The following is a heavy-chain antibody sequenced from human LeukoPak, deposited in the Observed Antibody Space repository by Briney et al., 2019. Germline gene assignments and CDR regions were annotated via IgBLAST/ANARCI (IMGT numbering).Heavy chain of an antibody. D-gene: IGHD2-2*01. Sequence: ASVKVSCKASGYTFTGYYMHWVRQAPGQGLEWMGWINPNSGGTNYAQKFQGRVTMTRDTSISTAYMELSRLRSDDTAVYYCARGPRRRSYQLLLHNWFDPWGQGTLVTVSS. CDR1: GYTFTGYY. CDR2: INPNSGGT. CDR3: ARGPRRRSYQLLLHNWFDP. V-gene: IGHV1-2*02. J-gene: IGHJ5*02.